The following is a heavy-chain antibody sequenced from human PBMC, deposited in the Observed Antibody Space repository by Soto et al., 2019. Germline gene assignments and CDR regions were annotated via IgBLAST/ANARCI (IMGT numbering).Heavy chain of an antibody. Sequence: GESLNLSCPASHYSFKLYLIGWVRQRPGKGLEWIGMIYPGDSDTTYSPSFEGQVTMSVDKSISTAYLEWNSLKASDSATYYCARQGSNGAYVYFPMDVWGQGTTVTVS. V-gene: IGHV5-51*01. CDR3: ARQGSNGAYVYFPMDV. CDR2: IYPGDSDT. D-gene: IGHD3-16*01. J-gene: IGHJ6*02. CDR1: HYSFKLYL.